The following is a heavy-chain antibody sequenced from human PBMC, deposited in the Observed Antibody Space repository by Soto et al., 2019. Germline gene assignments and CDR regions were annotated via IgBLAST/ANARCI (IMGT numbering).Heavy chain of an antibody. CDR1: GYTFTSYD. CDR2: MNPNSGNT. D-gene: IGHD6-6*01. CDR3: ARVESSRPYYHFDY. Sequence: QVQLVQSGAEVREPGASVKVSCKASGYTFTSYDISWVRQATGQGLEWMGWMNPNSGNTGYAQKFWGRVIMTRNASISTAYMELSSLRSEDTAVYYCARVESSRPYYHFDYWGQGTLVTVSS. J-gene: IGHJ4*02. V-gene: IGHV1-8*01.